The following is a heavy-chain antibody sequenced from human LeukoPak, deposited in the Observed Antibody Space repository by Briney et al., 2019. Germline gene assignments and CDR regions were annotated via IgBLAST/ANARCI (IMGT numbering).Heavy chain of an antibody. CDR2: INPNSGGT. V-gene: IGHV1-2*02. J-gene: IGHJ4*02. Sequence: ASVKVSCKASGYTFTAYYIHWVRQAPGQGLEWMGWINPNSGGTNYAQRFQCRVTMTRDTSISTAYMELNRLTSDDTAVYYCASGAPMVRGVVITEGIDYFDYWGQGTLVTVSS. CDR1: GYTFTAYY. CDR3: ASGAPMVRGVVITEGIDYFDY. D-gene: IGHD3-10*01.